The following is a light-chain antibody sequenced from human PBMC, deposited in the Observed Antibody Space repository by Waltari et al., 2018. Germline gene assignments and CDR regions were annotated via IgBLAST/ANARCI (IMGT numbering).Light chain of an antibody. Sequence: ETLLKQSPATLSVSPGERVILSCTASQSISTNLAWDQQKPGQAPRLLIYGASTRATGIPARFSGSGSETEFTLTISSMQSEDFAVYYCQQYNDWPPITFGQGTRLDI. V-gene: IGKV3-15*01. J-gene: IGKJ5*01. CDR2: GAS. CDR3: QQYNDWPPIT. CDR1: QSISTN.